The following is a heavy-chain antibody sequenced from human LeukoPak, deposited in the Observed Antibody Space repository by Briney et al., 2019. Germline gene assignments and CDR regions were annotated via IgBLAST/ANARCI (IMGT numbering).Heavy chain of an antibody. V-gene: IGHV3-48*01. Sequence: GGSLRLSCAASGFTFNTYTMNWVRQAPGKGLEWVSYISGSSGIIDYADSVRGRFTISRDNAKNSLYLQMNSLRAEDTAVYYCARHLDIVAPFDYWGQGTLVTVSS. D-gene: IGHD5-12*01. J-gene: IGHJ4*02. CDR3: ARHLDIVAPFDY. CDR2: ISGSSGII. CDR1: GFTFNTYT.